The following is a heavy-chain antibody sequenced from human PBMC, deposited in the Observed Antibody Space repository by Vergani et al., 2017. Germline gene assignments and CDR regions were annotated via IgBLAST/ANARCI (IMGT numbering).Heavy chain of an antibody. Sequence: QVQLQQSGPGLVKPSQTLSLTCAISGDSVSSNSAAWNWIRQSPSRGLEWLGRTYYRSKWYNDYAVSVKRRITINPDTSKNQFSLQLNSVTPEDTAVYYCARDLGDYDDYEGLDDAFDIWGQGTMVTVSS. J-gene: IGHJ3*02. CDR2: TYYRSKWYN. V-gene: IGHV6-1*01. CDR1: GDSVSSNSAA. CDR3: ARDLGDYDDYEGLDDAFDI. D-gene: IGHD4-17*01.